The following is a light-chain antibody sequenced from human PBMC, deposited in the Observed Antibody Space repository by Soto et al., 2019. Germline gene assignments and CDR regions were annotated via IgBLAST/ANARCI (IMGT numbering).Light chain of an antibody. Sequence: VLKKPASGTSAHLRCITITSTGTSSDVGAYNYVSWYQQHPGKAPKLMIYDVNIRPSGVSNRFSGSKSGNTASLTISGLQAEDEADYYCTSWTTNSSMTVGGGTEVTVL. CDR2: DVN. J-gene: IGLJ7*01. CDR3: TSWTTNSSMT. CDR1: SSDVGAYNY. V-gene: IGLV2-14*01.